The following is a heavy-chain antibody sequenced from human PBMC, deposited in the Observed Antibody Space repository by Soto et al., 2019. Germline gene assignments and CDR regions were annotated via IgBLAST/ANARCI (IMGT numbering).Heavy chain of an antibody. J-gene: IGHJ4*02. CDR2: IKSKTDGETT. Sequence: GGSLRLSCAASGFTFSNAWMSWVRQAPGKGLEWVGRIKSKTDGETTDYAAPVKGRFTISRDDSKNTLYLQMNSLKTEDTAVYYCTTSVDTAMVDYWGQGALVTVSS. CDR1: GFTFSNAW. D-gene: IGHD5-18*01. V-gene: IGHV3-15*01. CDR3: TTSVDTAMVDY.